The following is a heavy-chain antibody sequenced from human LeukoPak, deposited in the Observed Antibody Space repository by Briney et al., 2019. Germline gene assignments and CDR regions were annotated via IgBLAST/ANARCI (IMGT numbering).Heavy chain of an antibody. CDR2: IYYSGST. CDR3: ASSYDILTGPPLRFQNWYFDL. CDR1: GGSISSYY. V-gene: IGHV4-59*01. Sequence: PSETLSLTCTVSGGSISSYYWSWIRQPPGKGLEWIGYIYYSGSTNYNPSLKSRVTISVDTSKNQFSLKLSSVTAADTAVYYCASSYDILTGPPLRFQNWYFDLWGRGTLVTVSS. D-gene: IGHD3-9*01. J-gene: IGHJ2*01.